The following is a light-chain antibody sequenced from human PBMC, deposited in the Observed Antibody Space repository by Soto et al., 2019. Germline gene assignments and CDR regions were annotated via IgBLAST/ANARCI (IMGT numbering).Light chain of an antibody. V-gene: IGLV6-57*01. CDR2: EDN. Sequence: NFMLTQPHSVSESPGKTGTISCTRSRGSIAKNCVQCYHQRPGSSPTTVIYEDNQRPSGVPDRFSGSIDSSSNSTSLTISGLKTEDEADYYCQSYDGSNHVFGSGTKVTVL. CDR3: QSYDGSNHV. J-gene: IGLJ6*01. CDR1: RGSIAKNC.